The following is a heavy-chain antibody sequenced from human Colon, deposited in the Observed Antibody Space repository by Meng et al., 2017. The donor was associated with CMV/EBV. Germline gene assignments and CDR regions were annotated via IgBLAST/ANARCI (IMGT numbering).Heavy chain of an antibody. Sequence: GESLKISCVASGFNFSDHYMSWIRQVPGKGLEWISFTSRSGSTKNYADSVKGRFTISRDNAKNSLFLQLNSLRAEDTAVYYCAKDLVREIVPAALVLDAWGQGTTVTVSS. D-gene: IGHD2-2*01. CDR2: TSRSGSTK. CDR1: GFNFSDHY. V-gene: IGHV3-11*01. J-gene: IGHJ6*02. CDR3: AKDLVREIVPAALVLDA.